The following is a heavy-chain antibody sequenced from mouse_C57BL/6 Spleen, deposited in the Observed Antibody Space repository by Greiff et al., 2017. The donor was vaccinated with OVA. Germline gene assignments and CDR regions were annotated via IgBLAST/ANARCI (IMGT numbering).Heavy chain of an antibody. CDR2: INPSTGGT. V-gene: IGHV1-43*01. CDR1: GYSFTGYY. J-gene: IGHJ2*01. CDR3: ARANYYGSRTLYFDY. D-gene: IGHD1-1*01. Sequence: EVQLQQSGPELVKPGASVKISCKASGYSFTGYYMHWVKQSSEKSLEWIGEINPSTGGTSYNQKFKGKATLTVDKSSSTAYMQLKSLTSEDSAVYYCARANYYGSRTLYFDYWGQGTTLTVSS.